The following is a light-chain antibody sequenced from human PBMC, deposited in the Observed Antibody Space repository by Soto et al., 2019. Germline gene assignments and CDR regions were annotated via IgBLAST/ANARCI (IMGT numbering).Light chain of an antibody. CDR3: SSYAGSNNFV. V-gene: IGLV2-8*01. J-gene: IGLJ1*01. CDR2: EVT. Sequence: QSALTQPPSASGSPGQSVTISCTGNSRDIGNNNYVSWYQQHPGKAPKLMIYEVTKRPSGVPDRFSGSKSSNTASLTVSGLQAEDEADYYCSSYAGSNNFVFGTGTK. CDR1: SRDIGNNNY.